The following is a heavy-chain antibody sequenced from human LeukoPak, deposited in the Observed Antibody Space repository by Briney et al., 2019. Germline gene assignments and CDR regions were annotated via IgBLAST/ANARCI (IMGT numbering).Heavy chain of an antibody. V-gene: IGHV4-34*01. CDR1: GGSFSGYY. Sequence: SETLSLTCAVYGGSFSGYYWSWIRQPPGKGLEWIGEINHSGSTNYNPSLKSRLTISVDTSKNQFSLKLSSVTAADTAVYYCARLKYYYDSSGLPLPDYWGQGTLVTVSS. J-gene: IGHJ4*02. D-gene: IGHD3-22*01. CDR3: ARLKYYYDSSGLPLPDY. CDR2: INHSGST.